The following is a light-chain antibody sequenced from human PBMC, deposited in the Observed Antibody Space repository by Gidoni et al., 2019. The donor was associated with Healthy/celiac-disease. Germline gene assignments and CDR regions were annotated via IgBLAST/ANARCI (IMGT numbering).Light chain of an antibody. J-gene: IGKJ4*01. CDR3: QQRSNWPELT. CDR1: QSVSSY. Sequence: ELGLTQSTPTLSLSPWERATLSFRASQSVSSYLAWYQQTPGQAPRLLIYDASNRATGIPARFSGSGSGTDFTLTISSLEPEDFAVYYCQQRSNWPELTFGGGTKVEIK. CDR2: DAS. V-gene: IGKV3-11*01.